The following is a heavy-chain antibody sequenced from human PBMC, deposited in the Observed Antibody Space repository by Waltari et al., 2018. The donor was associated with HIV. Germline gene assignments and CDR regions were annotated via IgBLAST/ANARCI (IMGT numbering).Heavy chain of an antibody. CDR1: GCTFNIAW. Sequence: EVQLVESGGGLVKPGGSITLSCAASGCTFNIAWLSWVRQAPGKGLEWVGRIKSESHGWTTDFAAPVKGRFTISRDDSKNTVSLQMNSLKTEDTAVYFCSTMGGFPSFDYWGQGTLVTVSS. CDR2: IKSESHGWTT. CDR3: STMGGFPSFDY. V-gene: IGHV3-15*01. D-gene: IGHD3-16*01. J-gene: IGHJ4*02.